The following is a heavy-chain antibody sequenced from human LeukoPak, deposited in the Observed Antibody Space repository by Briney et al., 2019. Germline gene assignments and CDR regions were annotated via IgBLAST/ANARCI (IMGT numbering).Heavy chain of an antibody. CDR2: IYSGGST. CDR3: ARVPPYSYGYYYYGMDV. D-gene: IGHD5-18*01. J-gene: IGHJ6*02. Sequence: GGSLRLSCAASGFTVSSNYMSWVREAPGKGLEWVSVIYSGGSTYYADSVKGRFTISRHNSKNTLYLQMNSLRAEDTAVYYCARVPPYSYGYYYYGMDVWGQGTTVTVSS. V-gene: IGHV3-53*04. CDR1: GFTVSSNY.